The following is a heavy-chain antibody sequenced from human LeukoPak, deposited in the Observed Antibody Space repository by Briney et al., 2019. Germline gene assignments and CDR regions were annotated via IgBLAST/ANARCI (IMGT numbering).Heavy chain of an antibody. CDR2: ISGSGGST. Sequence: GGSLRLSCAASGFTFSSYAMSWVRQAPGKGLEWVSAISGSGGSTYYADSVKGRFTISRDNSKNTLYLQMNSLRAEDTAVYYCARGYGWRGQYYFDYWGQGTLVTVSS. V-gene: IGHV3-23*01. CDR3: ARGYGWRGQYYFDY. D-gene: IGHD5-18*01. J-gene: IGHJ4*02. CDR1: GFTFSSYA.